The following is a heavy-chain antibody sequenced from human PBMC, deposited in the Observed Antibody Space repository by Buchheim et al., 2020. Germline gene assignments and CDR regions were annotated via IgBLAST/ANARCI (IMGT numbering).Heavy chain of an antibody. J-gene: IGHJ4*02. CDR3: ARSVGGATNY. CDR1: GGSISSYY. D-gene: IGHD1-26*01. CDR2: IYYSGST. Sequence: QVQLQESGPGLVKPSETLSLTCSVSGGSISSYYWYWIRQPPGKGLEWTGYIYYSGSTNYNPSLKSRVTISVDTSKNQFSLKLSSVTAADTAVYYCARSVGGATNYWGQGTL. V-gene: IGHV4-59*01.